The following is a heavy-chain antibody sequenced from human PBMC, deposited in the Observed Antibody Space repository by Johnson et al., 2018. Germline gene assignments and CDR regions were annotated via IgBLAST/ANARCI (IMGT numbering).Heavy chain of an antibody. D-gene: IGHD3-10*01. CDR2: ISNDGSNE. CDR3: VKVFSKDRYYHLGMEV. V-gene: IGHV3-30*18. CDR1: GLTFSGYG. Sequence: QVQLVESGGGVVQPGSSLRLSCVASGLTFSGYGMHWVRQAPGRGLEWVAVISNDGSNEYYADSVKGRFSISRDNSKNTPYLQMNTLRPEDTAVYYCVKVFSKDRYYHLGMEVWGQGTTVTGSS. J-gene: IGHJ6*02.